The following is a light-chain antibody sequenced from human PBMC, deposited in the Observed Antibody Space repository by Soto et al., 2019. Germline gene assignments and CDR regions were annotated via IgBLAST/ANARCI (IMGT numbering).Light chain of an antibody. CDR1: QSVSSS. CDR2: DAS. J-gene: IGKJ1*01. Sequence: EMVMTQSPATLSVSPGERATLSCRASQSVSSSLAWYQQKPGQAPRLLIYDASTTATGIAARFSGSGSGKEFTLSISILESADVAVYYCQQYKNWPTFGQGNKVEIK. V-gene: IGKV3-15*01. CDR3: QQYKNWPT.